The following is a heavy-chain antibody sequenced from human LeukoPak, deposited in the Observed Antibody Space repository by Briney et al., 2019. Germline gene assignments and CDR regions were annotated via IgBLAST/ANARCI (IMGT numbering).Heavy chain of an antibody. J-gene: IGHJ5*02. D-gene: IGHD1-1*01. CDR3: ARDRPTNH. Sequence: SETLSLTCTVSGGSISSYYWSWIRQPPGKGLEWIGYIYYSGSTNYNPSLKSRVTISVDTSRNQFSLKLSSVTAADTAVYYCARDRPTNHWGQGTLVTVSS. V-gene: IGHV4-59*01. CDR1: GGSISSYY. CDR2: IYYSGST.